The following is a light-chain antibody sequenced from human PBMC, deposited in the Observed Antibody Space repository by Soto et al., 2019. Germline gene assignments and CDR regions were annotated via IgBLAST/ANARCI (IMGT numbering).Light chain of an antibody. V-gene: IGKV3D-15*01. Sequence: VMTQTPLSLSVAPGQPASISCKSSQTVSSNFLAWYQQKPGQAPRLVIYDIFTRATGVPTRISGSGSGTEFTLTISSLQSEDFAVYYCQQYNSWPLTFGGGTKVDIK. J-gene: IGKJ4*01. CDR2: DIF. CDR3: QQYNSWPLT. CDR1: QTVSSN.